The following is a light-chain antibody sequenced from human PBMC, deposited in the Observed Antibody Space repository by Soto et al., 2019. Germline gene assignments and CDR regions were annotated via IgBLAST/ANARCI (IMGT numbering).Light chain of an antibody. J-gene: IGLJ3*02. CDR3: SSYTSISTRV. Sequence: QSALTQPASVSGSPGQSITISCTGTSSDVGSYNYVSWYQQHPGKAPKLMIYEVSNRPSGVSNRFSGSQSGNTASLTISGLQAEDEANYYCSSYTSISTRVCGGGTKLTVL. CDR1: SSDVGSYNY. V-gene: IGLV2-14*01. CDR2: EVS.